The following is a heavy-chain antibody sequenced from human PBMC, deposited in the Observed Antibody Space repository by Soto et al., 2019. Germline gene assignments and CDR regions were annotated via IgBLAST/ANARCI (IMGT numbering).Heavy chain of an antibody. Sequence: GGSLRLSCAASGFTFSSYGMHWVRQAPGKGLEWVAVIWYDGSNKYYADSVKGRFTISRDNSKNTLYLQMNSLRAEDTAVYYCARGSRIGPHYYMDVWGKGTTVTVSS. J-gene: IGHJ6*03. D-gene: IGHD1-26*01. V-gene: IGHV3-33*01. CDR2: IWYDGSNK. CDR1: GFTFSSYG. CDR3: ARGSRIGPHYYMDV.